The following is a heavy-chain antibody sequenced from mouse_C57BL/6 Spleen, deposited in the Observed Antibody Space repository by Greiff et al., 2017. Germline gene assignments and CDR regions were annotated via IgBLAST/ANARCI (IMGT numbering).Heavy chain of an antibody. Sequence: EVHLVESGGGLVKPGGSLKLSCAASGFTFSDYGMHWVRQAPEKGLEWVAYISSGSSTIYYADTVKGRFTISRDNAKNTLFLQMTSLRSEDTAMYYCAREDGYYGYWGQGTTLTVSS. D-gene: IGHD2-3*01. CDR1: GFTFSDYG. J-gene: IGHJ2*01. CDR2: ISSGSSTI. V-gene: IGHV5-17*01. CDR3: AREDGYYGY.